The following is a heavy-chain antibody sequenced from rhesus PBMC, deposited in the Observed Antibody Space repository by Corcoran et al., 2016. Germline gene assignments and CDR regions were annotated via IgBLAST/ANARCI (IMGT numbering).Heavy chain of an antibody. CDR1: GYTFTDPY. Sequence: EVQLVQSGAEVKKPGASVKISCKASGYTFTDPYLNLVRQAPGKGLEWKGRVDPEDGEADTAQKVQERVTSTADMSTDTAYMELSSLRAEDTAVYYCARGGYSGYRDWGQGVLVTVSS. CDR3: ARGGYSGYRD. CDR2: VDPEDGEA. J-gene: IGHJ4*01. D-gene: IGHD5-30*01. V-gene: IGHV1-111*02.